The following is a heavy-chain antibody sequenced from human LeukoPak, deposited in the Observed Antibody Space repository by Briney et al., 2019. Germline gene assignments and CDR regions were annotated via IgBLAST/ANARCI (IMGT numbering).Heavy chain of an antibody. CDR3: AARYCSNGVCHFY. J-gene: IGHJ4*02. Sequence: PGGSLRLSCAASRFTFSDYYMSWIRQAPGKGLGWVSYISSSSRYTNYADSVKGRFTISRDNAKNTLFLQMNSLRAEDTAVYYCAARYCSNGVCHFYWGQGTLVTVSS. CDR1: RFTFSDYY. V-gene: IGHV3-11*06. D-gene: IGHD2-8*01. CDR2: ISSSSRYT.